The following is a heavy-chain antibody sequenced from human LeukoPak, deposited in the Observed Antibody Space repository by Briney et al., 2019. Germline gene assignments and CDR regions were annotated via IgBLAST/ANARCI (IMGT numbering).Heavy chain of an antibody. V-gene: IGHV1-46*01. D-gene: IGHD3-22*01. CDR1: GYTFTSYY. J-gene: IGHJ4*02. Sequence: GASVKVSCKASGYTFTSYYMHWVRQAPGQGLEWMGIINPSGGSTSYAQKFRGRVTMTADTSTDTAYMELSSLRSDDTAVYFCATGILVISGFDFWGQGTLVTVSS. CDR3: ATGILVISGFDF. CDR2: INPSGGST.